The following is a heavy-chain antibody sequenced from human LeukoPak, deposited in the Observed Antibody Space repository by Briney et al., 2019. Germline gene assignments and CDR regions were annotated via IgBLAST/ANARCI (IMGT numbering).Heavy chain of an antibody. CDR1: GGSFSSYG. CDR3: AREDHTANNWFDP. D-gene: IGHD5-18*01. V-gene: IGHV1-69*05. Sequence: SVKVSCRASGGSFSSYGISWVRQAPGQGLEWMGGIIPMLGRSNYAQKFQGRVTISTDESTSTAYMEMSSLRSEDTAVYYCAREDHTANNWFDPWGQGTLVTVSS. CDR2: IIPMLGRS. J-gene: IGHJ5*02.